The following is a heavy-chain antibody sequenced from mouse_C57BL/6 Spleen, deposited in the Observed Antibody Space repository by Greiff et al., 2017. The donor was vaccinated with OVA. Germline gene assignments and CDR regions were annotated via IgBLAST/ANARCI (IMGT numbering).Heavy chain of an antibody. D-gene: IGHD1-1*01. CDR3: ARASGYYGSSYDYAMDY. V-gene: IGHV1-18*01. Sequence: EVQLQQSGPELVKPGASVKIPCKASGYTFTDYNMDWVKQSHGKSLEWIGDINPNNGGTIYNQKFKGKATLTVDKSSSTAYMELRSLTSEDTAVYYCARASGYYGSSYDYAMDYWGQGTSVTVSS. CDR1: GYTFTDYN. J-gene: IGHJ4*01. CDR2: INPNNGGT.